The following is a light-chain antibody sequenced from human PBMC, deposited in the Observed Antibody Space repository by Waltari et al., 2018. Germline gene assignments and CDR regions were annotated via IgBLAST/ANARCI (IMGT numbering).Light chain of an antibody. J-gene: IGKJ2*01. V-gene: IGKV4-1*01. CDR1: QSLLWSFNNNNY. CDR2: WAS. Sequence: DIVMTQSPDSLAVSLGERATINCKSSQSLLWSFNNNNYLAWYQQKPGQPPKLLIHWASTRESGVPDRFSGSESGADFTLTISSLQAEDVAVYYCQQYYSTPPTFGQGTKLEIK. CDR3: QQYYSTPPT.